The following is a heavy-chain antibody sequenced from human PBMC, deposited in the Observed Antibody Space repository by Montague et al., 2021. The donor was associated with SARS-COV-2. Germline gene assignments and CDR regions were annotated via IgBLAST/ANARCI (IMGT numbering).Heavy chain of an antibody. CDR2: IYYSGST. V-gene: IGHV4-59*01. CDR1: GGSISSYH. J-gene: IGHJ3*02. Sequence: SETLSLTCTVSGGSISSYHWSWIRQPPGKGLEWIGYIYYSGSTNYNPSLKSRVTISVDTSKNQFSLKLSSVTAADTAVYYCARGSGWMGNAFDIRGQGTMVTVSS. CDR3: ARGSGWMGNAFDI. D-gene: IGHD6-19*01.